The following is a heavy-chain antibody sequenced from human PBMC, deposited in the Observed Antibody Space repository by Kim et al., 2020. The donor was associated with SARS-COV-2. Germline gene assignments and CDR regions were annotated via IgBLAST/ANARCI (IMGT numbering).Heavy chain of an antibody. J-gene: IGHJ4*02. Sequence: YAQKFPGRVTMTRDTSTSTVYMELSSLRSEDATVYYCARDRVVTAIQDDYWGQGTLVTVSS. CDR3: ARDRVVTAIQDDY. D-gene: IGHD2-21*02. V-gene: IGHV1-46*01.